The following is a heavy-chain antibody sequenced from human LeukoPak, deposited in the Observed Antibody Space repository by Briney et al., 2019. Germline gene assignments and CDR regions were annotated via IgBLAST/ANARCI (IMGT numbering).Heavy chain of an antibody. CDR2: MSSDGINT. V-gene: IGHV3-30*18. CDR3: AKDHSDSGRAFEY. Sequence: PGGSLRLSCATSGCTFRTTGVHWGRQGPGKGQGWVAIMSSDGINTYYADSVKGGFTFSRESSRDTLYLQMNSVRPDDTAVYYCAKDHSDSGRAFEYWGRGTLVTVSS. CDR1: GCTFRTTG. D-gene: IGHD1-26*01. J-gene: IGHJ4*02.